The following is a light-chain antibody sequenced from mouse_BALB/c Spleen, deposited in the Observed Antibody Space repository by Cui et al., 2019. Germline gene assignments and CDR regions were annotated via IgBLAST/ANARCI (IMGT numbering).Light chain of an antibody. Sequence: QIVLTQSPALMSASPGEKVTMTCRASSSVSYMYWYQQKPRSSPKPWIYLTYNLASGVPARFSGSGSGTSYSLTISSMEAEDAATYYCQQWSSNPLTFGAGTKLELK. CDR2: LTY. CDR3: QQWSSNPLT. J-gene: IGKJ5*01. V-gene: IGKV4-68*01. CDR1: SSVSY.